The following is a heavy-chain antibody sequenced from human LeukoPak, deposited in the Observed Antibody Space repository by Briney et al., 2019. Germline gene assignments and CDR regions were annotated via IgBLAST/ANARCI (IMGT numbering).Heavy chain of an antibody. Sequence: PSETLSLTCTVSGYSISSGYYWGWIRPPPGKGLEWIGSIYQSGNTYYNPSLKSRVTISVDTSKNQFSLKVRSVTAADTAVYYCARGGGPLNAFDIRGQGTMVTVSS. J-gene: IGHJ3*02. CDR3: ARGGGPLNAFDI. V-gene: IGHV4-38-2*02. D-gene: IGHD3-16*01. CDR2: IYQSGNT. CDR1: GYSISSGYY.